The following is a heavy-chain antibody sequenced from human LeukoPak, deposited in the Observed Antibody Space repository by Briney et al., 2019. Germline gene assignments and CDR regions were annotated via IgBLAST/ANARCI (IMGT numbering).Heavy chain of an antibody. V-gene: IGHV4-39*01. CDR3: ARHLGSAKQWLVQFRAFDI. J-gene: IGHJ3*02. D-gene: IGHD6-19*01. Sequence: PSETLSLTCTVSGGSISSSSYYWGWIRQPPGKGLEWIGSIYYSGSTYYNPSLKSRVTISVDTSKNQFSLKLSSVTAADTAVYYCARHLGSAKQWLVQFRAFDIWGQGTMVTVSS. CDR1: GGSISSSSYY. CDR2: IYYSGST.